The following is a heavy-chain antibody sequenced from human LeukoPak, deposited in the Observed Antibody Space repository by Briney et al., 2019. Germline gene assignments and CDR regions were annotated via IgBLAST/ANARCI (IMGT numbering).Heavy chain of an antibody. CDR3: AKVYDVVVVAAGKDAFDI. J-gene: IGHJ3*02. Sequence: GGSLRLSCAASGFTFSSYSMSWVRQAPGKGLEWVSAISGSGGSTYYADSVKGRFTISRDNSKNTLYLQMNSLRAEDTPVYYCAKVYDVVVVAAGKDAFDIWGQGTMVTVSS. D-gene: IGHD2-15*01. CDR2: ISGSGGST. V-gene: IGHV3-23*01. CDR1: GFTFSSYS.